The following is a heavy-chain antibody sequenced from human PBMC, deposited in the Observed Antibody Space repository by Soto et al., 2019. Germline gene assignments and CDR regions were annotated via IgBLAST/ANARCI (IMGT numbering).Heavy chain of an antibody. CDR2: IRAYNGNT. CDR3: ARLSMVRGVILFAFDI. CDR1: GYTFTSYG. Sequence: ASVKVSCKASGYTFTSYGISWVRQAPGQGLEWMGWIRAYNGNTNYAQKLQGRVTMTTDTSTSTAYMELRSLRSDDTAVYYCARLSMVRGVILFAFDIWGQGTMVTVSS. D-gene: IGHD3-10*01. V-gene: IGHV1-18*01. J-gene: IGHJ3*02.